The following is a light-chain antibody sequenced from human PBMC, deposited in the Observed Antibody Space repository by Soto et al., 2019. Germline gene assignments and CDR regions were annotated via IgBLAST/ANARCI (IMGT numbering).Light chain of an antibody. V-gene: IGKV3-15*01. CDR3: QQYNNWPRT. Sequence: ELVLTQSPATLSVSPGQRATLSCRASQSVSSYLAWYQQKPGQAPRLLIYDASTRATGIPARFSGSGSGTEFTLTISSLQSEDFAVYYCQQYNNWPRTFGQGTKVDIK. CDR1: QSVSSY. CDR2: DAS. J-gene: IGKJ1*01.